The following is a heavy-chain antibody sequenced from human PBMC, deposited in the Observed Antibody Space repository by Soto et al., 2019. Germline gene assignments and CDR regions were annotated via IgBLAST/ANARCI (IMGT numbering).Heavy chain of an antibody. CDR3: ARHVFSKGAFDI. CDR2: IYYKGST. D-gene: IGHD2-2*01. V-gene: IGHV4-39*01. J-gene: IGHJ3*02. Sequence: SETLSLTCSVSGGSIRSRSYYWGWIRQPPGKGLEWIASIYYKGSTYYNPSLKSRVTISVDTSKNQFSLKLSSVTAADTAVYYCARHVFSKGAFDIWGQGTMVS. CDR1: GGSIRSRSYY.